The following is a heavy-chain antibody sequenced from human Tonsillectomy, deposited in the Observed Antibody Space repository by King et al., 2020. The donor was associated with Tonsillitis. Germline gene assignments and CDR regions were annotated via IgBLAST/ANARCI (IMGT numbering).Heavy chain of an antibody. CDR2: INLDGTEK. V-gene: IGHV3-7*01. CDR1: GFIFNSHW. J-gene: IGHJ4*02. Sequence: EVQLVESGGGLVQPGGSLRLSCAASGFIFNSHWMSWVRQAPGKGLEWVANINLDGTEKNYVGSVEGRLTISRDNAQNSLFLQMNSLRGEDTAVYYCVKGGGSSWPFASWGQGTLVTVSS. D-gene: IGHD6-13*01. CDR3: VKGGGSSWPFAS.